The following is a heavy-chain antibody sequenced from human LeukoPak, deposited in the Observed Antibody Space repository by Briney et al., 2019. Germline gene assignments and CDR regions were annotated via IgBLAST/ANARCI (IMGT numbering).Heavy chain of an antibody. CDR2: IYYSGST. Sequence: PSETLSLTCNVSGDSISSDYWSWIRQPPGKGLEWIGHIYYSGSTNYNPSLKSRVTISVDTSKNQFSLKLSSVTAADTAVYYCARGEGDSTDYWGQGTLVTVSS. D-gene: IGHD2-21*02. CDR1: GDSISSDY. J-gene: IGHJ4*02. V-gene: IGHV4-59*01. CDR3: ARGEGDSTDY.